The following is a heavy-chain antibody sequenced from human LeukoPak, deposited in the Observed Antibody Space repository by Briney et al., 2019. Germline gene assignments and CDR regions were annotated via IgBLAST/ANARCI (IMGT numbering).Heavy chain of an antibody. CDR2: INHSGST. Sequence: SETLSLTCAVYGGSFSGYYWSWIRQPPGKGLEWIGEINHSGSTNYNPSLKSRVTISVDTSKNQFSLKLSSVTAADTAVYYCARQVWINRYLGRNWFDPWGQGTLVTVSS. D-gene: IGHD3-9*01. CDR1: GGSFSGYY. V-gene: IGHV4-34*01. J-gene: IGHJ5*02. CDR3: ARQVWINRYLGRNWFDP.